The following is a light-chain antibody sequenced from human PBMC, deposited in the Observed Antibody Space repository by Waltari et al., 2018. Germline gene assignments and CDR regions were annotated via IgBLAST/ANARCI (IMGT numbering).Light chain of an antibody. CDR1: SSDVGDYNY. CDR2: DVT. V-gene: IGLV2-11*01. CDR3: CSYAGRYTFDVV. J-gene: IGLJ2*01. Sequence: QSALTQPRSVSGSPGQSVTISCTGTSSDVGDYNYVSWYQQHPDKAPKLMIYDVTKRPSGVPDRFSGSKSGNTASLTISGLHAEDEADYYCCSYAGRYTFDVVFGGGTKLTVL.